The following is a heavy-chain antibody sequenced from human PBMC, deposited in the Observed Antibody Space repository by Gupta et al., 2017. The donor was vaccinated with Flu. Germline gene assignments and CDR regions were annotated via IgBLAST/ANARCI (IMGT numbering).Heavy chain of an antibody. Sequence: QVQLQESGPGLVKPSGTLSLTCAVSGGSISSSNWWSWVREPPGKGLEWIGEIYHSGSTNYNPSLKSRVTISVDKSKNQFSLKLSSVTAADTAVYYCASQIRDGYNSGDFGYYFDYWGQGTLVTVSS. V-gene: IGHV4-4*02. CDR3: ASQIRDGYNSGDFGYYFDY. D-gene: IGHD5-12*01. CDR2: IYHSGST. CDR1: GGSISSSNW. J-gene: IGHJ4*02.